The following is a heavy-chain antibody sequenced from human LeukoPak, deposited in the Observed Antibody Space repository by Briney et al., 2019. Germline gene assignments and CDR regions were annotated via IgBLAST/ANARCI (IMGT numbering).Heavy chain of an antibody. J-gene: IGHJ3*02. CDR3: ARGLSGSVFSGAFDI. CDR1: GYTFTSYG. D-gene: IGHD1-26*01. Sequence: ASVKVSCKASGYTSGYTFTSYGINWVRQAPGQGLEWMGWISAYNGNTNYAQKLQGRVTMTTDTSTTTAYLELRSLTSDDTAVYYCARGLSGSVFSGAFDIWGQGTMVTVSS. V-gene: IGHV1-18*01. CDR2: ISAYNGNT.